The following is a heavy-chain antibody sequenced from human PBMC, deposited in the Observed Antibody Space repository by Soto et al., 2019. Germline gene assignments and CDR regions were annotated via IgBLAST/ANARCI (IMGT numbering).Heavy chain of an antibody. CDR3: ARGLISGYYLYDAFDI. V-gene: IGHV4-59*01. Sequence: QVQLQESGPGLVKPSETLSLICTVSGGSISSYYWSWIRQPPGKGLEWIGYIYYSGSTNYNPSLKSRVTISVDTSKNQFSLKLRSVTAADTAVYYCARGLISGYYLYDAFDIWGQGTMVTVSS. J-gene: IGHJ3*02. D-gene: IGHD3-22*01. CDR1: GGSISSYY. CDR2: IYYSGST.